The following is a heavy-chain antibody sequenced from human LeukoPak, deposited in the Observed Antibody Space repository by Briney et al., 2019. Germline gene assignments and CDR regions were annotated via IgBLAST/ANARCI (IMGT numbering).Heavy chain of an antibody. CDR1: GYTFTSYG. Sequence: SVKVSCKASGYTFTSYGISWVRQAPGQGLEWMGGIIPIFGTANYAQKFQGRVTITADESTSTAYMELSSLRSEDTAVYYCARSKSGYSPGFDYWGQGTLVTVSS. CDR2: IIPIFGTA. D-gene: IGHD5-18*01. CDR3: ARSKSGYSPGFDY. V-gene: IGHV1-69*13. J-gene: IGHJ4*02.